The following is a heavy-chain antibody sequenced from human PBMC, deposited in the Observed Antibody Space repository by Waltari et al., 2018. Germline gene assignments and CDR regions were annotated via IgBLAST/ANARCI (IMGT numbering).Heavy chain of an antibody. Sequence: QVQLQESGPGLVKPSETLSLTCTVPGGSISSYYWSWIRQPPGKGLEWIGYIYYSGSTNYNPSLKSRVTISVDTSKNQFSLKLSSVTAADTAVYYCAGSIQLWLLFDYWGQGTLVTVSS. D-gene: IGHD5-18*01. J-gene: IGHJ4*02. V-gene: IGHV4-59*01. CDR2: IYYSGST. CDR3: AGSIQLWLLFDY. CDR1: GGSISSYY.